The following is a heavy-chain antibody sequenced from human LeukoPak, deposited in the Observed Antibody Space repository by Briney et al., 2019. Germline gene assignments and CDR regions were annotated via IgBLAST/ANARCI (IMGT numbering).Heavy chain of an antibody. Sequence: GGSLRLSSAASGITFSSYWMSWVRQAPGKGLEWVANIKQDGSEKNYVDSVKGRFTISRDNAKNSLYLQMNSLRAEDTAMYYCASLDTAMVNGDYWGQGTLVTVSS. D-gene: IGHD5-18*01. CDR3: ASLDTAMVNGDY. V-gene: IGHV3-7*01. CDR2: IKQDGSEK. CDR1: GITFSSYW. J-gene: IGHJ4*02.